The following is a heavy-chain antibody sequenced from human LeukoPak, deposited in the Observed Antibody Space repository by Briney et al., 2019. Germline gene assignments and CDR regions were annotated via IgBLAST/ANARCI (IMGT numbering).Heavy chain of an antibody. J-gene: IGHJ4*02. V-gene: IGHV1-69*05. CDR2: IIPIFGTA. Sequence: SVKVSCKASGGTFSSYAISWVRQAPGQGLEWMGGIIPIFGTANYAQKFQGRVTITTDESTSTAYMELSSLRSEDTAVYYCARNVGYYYDSSGYYYWGQGTLVTVSS. CDR1: GGTFSSYA. CDR3: ARNVGYYYDSSGYYY. D-gene: IGHD3-22*01.